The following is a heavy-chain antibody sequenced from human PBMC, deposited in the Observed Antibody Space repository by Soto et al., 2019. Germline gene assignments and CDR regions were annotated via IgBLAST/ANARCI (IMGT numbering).Heavy chain of an antibody. V-gene: IGHV3-74*01. CDR2: INSDGSRT. J-gene: IGHJ4*02. CDR1: GFTFTDYW. CDR3: ARETYRGFYFDY. D-gene: IGHD4-4*01. Sequence: EVHLVESGGGLVQAGGSLRLSCAASGFTFTDYWTHWVRQAPGKGLVWVSRINSDGSRTSYADSVTGRFTISRDNANNTLYLQMNSLRVEDTALYYCARETYRGFYFDYWGQGTLVTVSS.